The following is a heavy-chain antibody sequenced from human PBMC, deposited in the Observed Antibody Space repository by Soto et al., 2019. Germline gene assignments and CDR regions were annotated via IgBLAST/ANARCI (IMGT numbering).Heavy chain of an antibody. D-gene: IGHD5-12*01. V-gene: IGHV3-30*18. Sequence: PGGSLRLSCAASGFTFSSYGMHWVRQAPGKGLEWVAVISYDGSNKYYADSVKGRFTISRDNSKNTLYLQMNSLRAEDTAVYYCAKEGNESPENIVATPDYWGQGTLVTVSS. CDR3: AKEGNESPENIVATPDY. J-gene: IGHJ4*02. CDR1: GFTFSSYG. CDR2: ISYDGSNK.